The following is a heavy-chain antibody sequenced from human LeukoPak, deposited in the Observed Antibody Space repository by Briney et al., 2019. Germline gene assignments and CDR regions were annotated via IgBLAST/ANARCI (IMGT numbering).Heavy chain of an antibody. CDR2: INPNRGST. CDR3: ARDFTMIASGGY. D-gene: IGHD3-22*01. CDR1: GYTFTSYY. Sequence: GASVKVSCKASGYTFTSYYMYWVRQAPGQGLEWMGIINPNRGSTSYAQKFQGRVTMTTDTSTSTAYMELRSLRSDDTAVYYCARDFTMIASGGYWGQGTLVTVSS. J-gene: IGHJ4*02. V-gene: IGHV1-46*01.